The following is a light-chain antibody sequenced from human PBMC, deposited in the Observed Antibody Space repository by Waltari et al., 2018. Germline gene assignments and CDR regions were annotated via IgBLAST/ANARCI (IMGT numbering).Light chain of an antibody. Sequence: SYVLTQPPSVSVAPGQTARITCGGNNIGSKSVHWYQQKSGQAPVLVVYDDSDRPPGIPERCSGSNSGNTATLTISRVEAGDEADYYCQVLDTSSDVVVFGGGTKLTVL. CDR3: QVLDTSSDVVV. V-gene: IGLV3-21*02. CDR1: NIGSKS. J-gene: IGLJ2*01. CDR2: DDS.